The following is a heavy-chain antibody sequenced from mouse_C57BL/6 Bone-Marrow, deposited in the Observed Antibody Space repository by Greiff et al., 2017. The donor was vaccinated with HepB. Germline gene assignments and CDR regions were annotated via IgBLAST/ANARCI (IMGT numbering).Heavy chain of an antibody. Sequence: QVQLQQSGAELVRPGASVKLSCKASGYTFTDYYIDWVKQRPGQGLEWIARIYPGSGNTYYNEKFKGKATLTAEKSSSTAYMQLSSLTSEDSAVYFCEGRDYWGQGTTLTVSS. J-gene: IGHJ2*01. CDR2: IYPGSGNT. CDR1: GYTFTDYY. CDR3: EGRDY. V-gene: IGHV1-76*01.